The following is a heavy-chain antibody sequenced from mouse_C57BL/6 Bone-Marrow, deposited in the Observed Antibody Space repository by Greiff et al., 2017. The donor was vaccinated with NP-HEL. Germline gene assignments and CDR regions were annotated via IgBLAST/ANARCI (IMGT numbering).Heavy chain of an antibody. D-gene: IGHD4-1*01. CDR3: ARHGILSLYAMDY. CDR2: LSSGGSYT. Sequence: EVKLVESGGDLVKPGGSLKLSCAASGFTFSSYGMSWVRQTPDKRLEWVATLSSGGSYTYYPDSVQGRFTISRDNAKNTLYLQMSSLKSEDTAMYYFARHGILSLYAMDYWGQGTSVTVSS. V-gene: IGHV5-6*01. CDR1: GFTFSSYG. J-gene: IGHJ4*01.